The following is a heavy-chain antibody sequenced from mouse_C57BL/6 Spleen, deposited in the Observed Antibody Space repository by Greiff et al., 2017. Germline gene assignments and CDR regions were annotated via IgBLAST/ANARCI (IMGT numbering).Heavy chain of an antibody. CDR3: AREGLDYDAGMDN. J-gene: IGHJ4*01. CDR1: GYTFTSSG. V-gene: IGHV1-81*01. CDR2: IYPRSGNT. D-gene: IGHD2-4*01. Sequence: QVQLQQSGAELARPGASVKLSCKASGYTFTSSGISWVKQRTGQGLEWIGEIYPRSGNTYYNEKFKGKATLTADKSSSTAYMELRSLTSEDSAVYFCAREGLDYDAGMDNWGQGTSDTVSS.